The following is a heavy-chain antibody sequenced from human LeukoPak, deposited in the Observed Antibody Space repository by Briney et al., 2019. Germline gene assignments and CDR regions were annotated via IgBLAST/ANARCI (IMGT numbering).Heavy chain of an antibody. J-gene: IGHJ4*02. V-gene: IGHV3-7*01. Sequence: GGSLRLSCAASGFTFSSYWMSWVRQAPGKGLEWVANIKQDGSEKYYVDSVKGRFTISRDNAKNSLYLQMNSLRAEGTAVYYCARLDYYDILTGYSLWGQGTLVTVSS. CDR2: IKQDGSEK. CDR1: GFTFSSYW. CDR3: ARLDYYDILTGYSL. D-gene: IGHD3-9*01.